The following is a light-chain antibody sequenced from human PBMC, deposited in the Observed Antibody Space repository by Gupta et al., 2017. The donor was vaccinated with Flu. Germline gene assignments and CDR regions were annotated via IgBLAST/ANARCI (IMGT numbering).Light chain of an antibody. Sequence: QSVLARPPSASATPGQRVTNSCSGSTSNIGSNYIFWYLRHPGTAPNLLIYRNDQRPSGIPDRFSGSKSGTSASLVSSGLQAEDEADYHSATWDDSRSEWVFGGGTKLTVL. J-gene: IGLJ3*02. V-gene: IGLV1-47*01. CDR2: RND. CDR3: ATWDDSRSEWV. CDR1: TSNIGSNY.